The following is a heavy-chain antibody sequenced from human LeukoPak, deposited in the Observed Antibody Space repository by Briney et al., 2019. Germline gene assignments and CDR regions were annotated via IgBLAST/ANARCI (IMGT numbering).Heavy chain of an antibody. D-gene: IGHD5-12*01. Sequence: SETLSLTCAVYGGSFSGYYWSWIRQPPGKGLEWIGEINHSGSTNYNPSLKSRVTISVDTSKNQFSLKLSSVTAADTAVYYCASPATADRDAFDIWGQGTMVTVSS. CDR2: INHSGST. J-gene: IGHJ3*02. CDR1: GGSFSGYY. V-gene: IGHV4-34*01. CDR3: ASPATADRDAFDI.